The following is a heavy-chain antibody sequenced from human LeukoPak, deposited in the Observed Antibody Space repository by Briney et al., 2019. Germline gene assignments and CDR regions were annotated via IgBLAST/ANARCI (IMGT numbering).Heavy chain of an antibody. Sequence: SETLSLTCTVSGGSTSTSNFYWGWIRLPPGKGLEWIGSIYYSGSTSYNPSLKSRVTISRDRSKNQFYLGLSFVTAAATAVYYCARHASYSSGFYNYYGMDFWGQGTTVTVSS. D-gene: IGHD3-22*01. J-gene: IGHJ6*02. CDR1: GGSTSTSNFY. CDR3: ARHASYSSGFYNYYGMDF. V-gene: IGHV4-39*01. CDR2: IYYSGST.